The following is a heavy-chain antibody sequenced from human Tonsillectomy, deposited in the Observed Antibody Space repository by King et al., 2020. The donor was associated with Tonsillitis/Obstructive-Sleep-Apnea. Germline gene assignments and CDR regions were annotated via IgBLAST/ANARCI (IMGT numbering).Heavy chain of an antibody. J-gene: IGHJ2*01. CDR1: GGTFSTFA. D-gene: IGHD3-22*01. CDR3: AKGYYDGTGYFDWYLDV. V-gene: IGHV1-69*12. Sequence: QLVQSGAEVKKPGSLVKVSCKASGGTFSTFAICWVRQAPGQGLEWMGGIIPIYGTANYAQKFQGRVTITADESTSTVYMALSSLRSEDTAVYYCAKGYYDGTGYFDWYLDVWGRGTPVTVSS. CDR2: IIPIYGTA.